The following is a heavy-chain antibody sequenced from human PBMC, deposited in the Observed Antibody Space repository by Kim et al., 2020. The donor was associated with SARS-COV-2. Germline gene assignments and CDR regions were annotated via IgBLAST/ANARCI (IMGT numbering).Heavy chain of an antibody. J-gene: IGHJ6*02. CDR3: ARLSRPLGMDV. Sequence: SYSPSFQGQVTISADKSISTAYLQWSSLKASDTAMYYCARLSRPLGMDVWGQGTTVTVSS. V-gene: IGHV5-51*01.